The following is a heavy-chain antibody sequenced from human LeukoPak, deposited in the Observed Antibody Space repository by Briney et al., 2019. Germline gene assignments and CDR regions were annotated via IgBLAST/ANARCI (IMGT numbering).Heavy chain of an antibody. Sequence: PGRSLRLSCAASGSSFSTYGMHWVRQAPGKGLEWVAVISYDGSAQYYVDSVKGRFTISRDNSKNTLYLQMNSLRAEDTAVYYCAKDNWDYVGPNWFDPWGQGTLVTVSS. CDR2: ISYDGSAQ. D-gene: IGHD1-7*01. CDR1: GSSFSTYG. V-gene: IGHV3-30*18. J-gene: IGHJ5*02. CDR3: AKDNWDYVGPNWFDP.